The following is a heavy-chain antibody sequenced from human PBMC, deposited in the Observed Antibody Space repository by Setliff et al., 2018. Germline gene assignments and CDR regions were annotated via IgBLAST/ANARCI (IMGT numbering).Heavy chain of an antibody. CDR2: IYHSGSS. Sequence: SETLSLTCTVSGGSINSMSYYWGWIRQPPGKGLEWIGSIYHSGSSYYNPSLRSRVTISVDTSKNQFSLMLTSVTAADTAMYYCARYNSAAGSFDPWGQGTLVTVSS. J-gene: IGHJ5*02. CDR1: GGSINSMSYY. D-gene: IGHD1-20*01. V-gene: IGHV4-39*07. CDR3: ARYNSAAGSFDP.